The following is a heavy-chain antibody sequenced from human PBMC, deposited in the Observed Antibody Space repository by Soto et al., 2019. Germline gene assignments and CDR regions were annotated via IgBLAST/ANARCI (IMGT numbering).Heavy chain of an antibody. Sequence: EVQLVESGGGLVKPGGSLRLSCAASGFTFSNYNINWVRQAPGKGLEWVSSISSSSSYIYYADSVKGRFTISRDNAKNSLYLQMNSLRAEDTAVYYCARGILYIGRSSEDDDAFDIWGQGTMVTVSS. CDR1: GFTFSNYN. J-gene: IGHJ3*02. CDR2: ISSSSSYI. D-gene: IGHD1-26*01. CDR3: ARGILYIGRSSEDDDAFDI. V-gene: IGHV3-21*01.